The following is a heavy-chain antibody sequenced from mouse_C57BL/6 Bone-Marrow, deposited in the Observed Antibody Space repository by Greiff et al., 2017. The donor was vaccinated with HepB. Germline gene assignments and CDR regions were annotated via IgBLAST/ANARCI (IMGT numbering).Heavy chain of an antibody. J-gene: IGHJ4*01. D-gene: IGHD4-1*01. Sequence: QVQLHQSGAELVKPGASVKISCKASGYAFSSYWMNWVKQRPGMGLERIGQIYPGDGDTNYNGKFKGKATLTADKSSSTAYMQLSSLTSEDSAVYFWARGGSGFYAMEFWGQGTSGTGSS. V-gene: IGHV1-80*01. CDR2: IYPGDGDT. CDR1: GYAFSSYW. CDR3: ARGGSGFYAMEF.